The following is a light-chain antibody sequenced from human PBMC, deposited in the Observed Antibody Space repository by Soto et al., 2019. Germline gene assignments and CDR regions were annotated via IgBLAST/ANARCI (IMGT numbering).Light chain of an antibody. J-gene: IGKJ4*01. CDR2: DAS. Sequence: EIVLTQSPATLSLSPGEGATLSCRASQSIRTYLGWYQQKPGQAPRLLIYDASNRATGIPARFSGSGSGTDFTLTISSLEPEDFAVYDCQQRIDWPLTFGGGTKVEIK. V-gene: IGKV3-11*01. CDR3: QQRIDWPLT. CDR1: QSIRTY.